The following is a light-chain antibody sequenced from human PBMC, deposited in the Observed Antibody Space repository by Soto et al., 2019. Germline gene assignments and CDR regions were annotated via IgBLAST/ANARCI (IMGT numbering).Light chain of an antibody. CDR2: KAS. CDR3: QHYYGYSWT. CDR1: QSIGSW. V-gene: IGKV1-5*03. Sequence: DIQMTQSPSSLSASVGDRFTITCRASQSIGSWLAWFQQKPGKAPKVLIYKASNLESGVPSRFSGSGSGTEFTLTISSLQSDDFATYYCQHYYGYSWTFGQGTKVDI. J-gene: IGKJ1*01.